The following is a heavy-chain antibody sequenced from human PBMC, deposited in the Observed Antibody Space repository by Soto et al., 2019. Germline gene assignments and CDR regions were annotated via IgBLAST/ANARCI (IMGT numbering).Heavy chain of an antibody. CDR3: ARAPLCSGGSCYVFDY. Sequence: LSLTCTVSGGSISSGDYYWSWIRQPPGKGLEWIGYIYYSGSTYYNPSLKSRVTISVDTSKNQFSLKLSSVTAADTAVYYCARAPLCSGGSCYVFDYWGQGTLVTVSS. D-gene: IGHD2-15*01. J-gene: IGHJ4*02. CDR2: IYYSGST. V-gene: IGHV4-30-4*01. CDR1: GGSISSGDYY.